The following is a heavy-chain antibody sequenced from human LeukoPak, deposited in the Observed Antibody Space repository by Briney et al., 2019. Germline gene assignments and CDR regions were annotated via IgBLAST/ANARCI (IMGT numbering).Heavy chain of an antibody. J-gene: IGHJ4*02. D-gene: IGHD6-19*01. CDR3: ARGQFLYSTGWPSTIRFDY. CDR1: GGSISSSSYY. CDR2: IYYSGST. Sequence: SETLSLTCTVSGGSISSSSYYWGWIRQPPGKGLEWIGSIYYSGSTSYNPSLKSRVTISVDTSKNHFSLKLSSVTAADTAVYYCARGQFLYSTGWPSTIRFDYWGQGALVTVSS. V-gene: IGHV4-39*07.